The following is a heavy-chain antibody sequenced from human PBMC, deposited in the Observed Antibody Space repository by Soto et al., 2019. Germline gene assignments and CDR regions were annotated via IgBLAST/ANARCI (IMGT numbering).Heavy chain of an antibody. Sequence: GGSLRLSCTASGFTFGDYAMSWFRQAPGKGQEWVGFIRSKAYGGTTEYAASVKGRFTISRDDSKSIAYLQMNSLKTKDTAVYYCTRDRPYSSSWDIYYYYYMDVWGKGTTVTVSS. J-gene: IGHJ6*03. CDR3: TRDRPYSSSWDIYYYYYMDV. CDR1: GFTFGDYA. D-gene: IGHD6-13*01. V-gene: IGHV3-49*03. CDR2: IRSKAYGGTT.